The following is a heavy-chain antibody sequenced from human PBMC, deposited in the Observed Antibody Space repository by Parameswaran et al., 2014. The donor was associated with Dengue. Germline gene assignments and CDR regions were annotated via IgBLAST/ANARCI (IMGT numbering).Heavy chain of an antibody. J-gene: IGHJ5*02. D-gene: IGHD2-8*01. CDR3: ARGLELMVYGIQYRDWFDP. V-gene: IGHV3-21*01. Sequence: ESLKISCAASGFTFSSYSMNWVRQAPGKGLEWVSSISSSSSYIYYADSVKGRFTISRDNAKNSLYLQMNSLRAEDTAVYYCARGLELMVYGIQYRDWFDPWGQGTLVTVSS. CDR1: GFTFSSYS. CDR2: ISSSSSYI.